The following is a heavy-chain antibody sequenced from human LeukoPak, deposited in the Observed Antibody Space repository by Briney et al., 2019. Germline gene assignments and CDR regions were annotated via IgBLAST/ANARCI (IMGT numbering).Heavy chain of an antibody. D-gene: IGHD3-22*01. V-gene: IGHV4-38-2*02. J-gene: IGHJ4*02. CDR2: IYHSGRT. Sequence: SETLSLTCTVSGYSISSGYYWGWIRQPPGKGLEWIGSIYHSGRTFYNPSLKSRVTISVDTSKNQFSLKLSSVTAADTAVYYCARATYDSSGYAPPSFDYWGQGTLVTVSS. CDR3: ARATYDSSGYAPPSFDY. CDR1: GYSISSGYY.